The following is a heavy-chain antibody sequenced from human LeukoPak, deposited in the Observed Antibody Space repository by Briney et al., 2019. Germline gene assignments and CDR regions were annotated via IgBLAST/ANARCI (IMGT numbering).Heavy chain of an antibody. CDR2: IIPIFRTT. CDR3: ARGDSGYDYGFDN. J-gene: IGHJ4*02. V-gene: IGHV1-69*05. D-gene: IGHD5-12*01. Sequence: SVKVSCKASGGTFSSHAISWVRQAPGQGLEWVGGIIPIFRTTNYAQKFQGRVTITTDESTSTGYMELRSLRSDDTAVYYCARGDSGYDYGFDNWGQGTLVTVSS. CDR1: GGTFSSHA.